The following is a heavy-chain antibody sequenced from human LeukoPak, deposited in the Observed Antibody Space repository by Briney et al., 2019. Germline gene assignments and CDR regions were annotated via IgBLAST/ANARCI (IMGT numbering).Heavy chain of an antibody. CDR2: ISWNSGSI. J-gene: IGHJ4*02. CDR1: GFTFDDCA. Sequence: PGGSLRHSCAASGFTFDDCAMHWVRQAPGKGLEWVSGISWNSGSIGYADSVKGRFTISRDNAKNSLYLQMNSLRAEDMALYYCAKGQYSSGWYVFDYWGQGTLVTVSS. D-gene: IGHD6-19*01. V-gene: IGHV3-9*03. CDR3: AKGQYSSGWYVFDY.